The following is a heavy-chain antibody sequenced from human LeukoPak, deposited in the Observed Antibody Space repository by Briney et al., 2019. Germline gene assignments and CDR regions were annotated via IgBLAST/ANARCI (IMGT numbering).Heavy chain of an antibody. CDR1: GFTFSSYS. CDR3: ARLRPGYSSSWPDY. V-gene: IGHV3-21*01. CDR2: ISSSSSYI. J-gene: IGHJ4*02. D-gene: IGHD6-13*01. Sequence: GGSLRLSCAASGFTFSSYSMNWVRQAPGKGLEWVSSISSSSSYIYYADSVKGRLTISRDNAKNSLYLQMNSLRAEDTAVYYCARLRPGYSSSWPDYWGQGTLVTVSS.